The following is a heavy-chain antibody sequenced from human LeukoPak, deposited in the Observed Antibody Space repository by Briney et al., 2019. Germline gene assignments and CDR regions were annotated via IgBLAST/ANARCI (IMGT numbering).Heavy chain of an antibody. CDR2: IIPIFGTA. CDR1: GGTFSSYA. J-gene: IGHJ6*03. D-gene: IGHD6-13*01. V-gene: IGHV1-69*13. Sequence: SVKVSCKASGGTFSSYAISWVRQAPGQGLEWMGGIIPIFGTANYAQKSQGRVTITADESTSTDYMELSSLRSEDTAVYYRARGGIGGAARGYYYYYMDVWGKGTTVTVSS. CDR3: ARGGIGGAARGYYYYYMDV.